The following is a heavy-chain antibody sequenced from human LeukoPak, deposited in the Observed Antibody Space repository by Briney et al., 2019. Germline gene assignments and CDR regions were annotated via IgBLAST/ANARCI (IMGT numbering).Heavy chain of an antibody. J-gene: IGHJ4*02. D-gene: IGHD3-10*01. CDR1: GGSISSSSYY. CDR2: IYYSGST. CDR3: ARHTTMVRGVIGSSDY. V-gene: IGHV4-39*01. Sequence: SETLSLTCTVFGGSISSSSYYWGWIRQPPGKGLEWIGSIYYSGSTYYNPSLKSRVTISVDTSKNQFSLKLSSVTAADTAVYYCARHTTMVRGVIGSSDYWGQGTLVTVSS.